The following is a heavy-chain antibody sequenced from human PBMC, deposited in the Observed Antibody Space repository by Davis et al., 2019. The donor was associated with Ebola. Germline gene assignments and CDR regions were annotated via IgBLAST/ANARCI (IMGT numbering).Heavy chain of an antibody. Sequence: SETLSLTCTVSGGSISSYYWSWIRQPPGKGLEWIGEINQGGGTNYNPSLKSRVTMSVDTSRNRFSLRLTSVTAADTAIYFCARSHLVLIVPTWFDPWGQGTLVTVSS. CDR2: INQGGGT. CDR1: GGSISSYY. V-gene: IGHV4-34*01. CDR3: ARSHLVLIVPTWFDP. J-gene: IGHJ5*02. D-gene: IGHD2-8*01.